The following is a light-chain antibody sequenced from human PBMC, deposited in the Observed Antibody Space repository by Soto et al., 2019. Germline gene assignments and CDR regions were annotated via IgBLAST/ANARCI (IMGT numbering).Light chain of an antibody. CDR3: QQSYSTPLYT. CDR1: QSISNY. CDR2: EAS. V-gene: IGKV1-39*01. Sequence: DIQMTQSPSSLSVSVGDRVTITCRASQSISNYLNWYQQKPGKAPKLLIYEASRLQSGVPSRFSGSGSGTDFTLTISSLQPEDFATYYCQQSYSTPLYTFGQGTKLEIK. J-gene: IGKJ2*01.